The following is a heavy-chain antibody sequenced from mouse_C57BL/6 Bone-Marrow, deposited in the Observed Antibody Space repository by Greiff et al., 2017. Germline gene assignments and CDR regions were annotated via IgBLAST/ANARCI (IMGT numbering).Heavy chain of an antibody. J-gene: IGHJ2*01. CDR2: ISSGSSTI. V-gene: IGHV5-17*01. D-gene: IGHD1-1*01. Sequence: EVQLVESGGGLVKPGGSLKLSCAASGFTFSDYGMHWVRQAPEQGLEWVAYISSGSSTIYYADTVKGRFTIARDNAKNTLFLQMTSLRSEDTDMYYCARPDYYGLDYWGQGTTLTVSS. CDR1: GFTFSDYG. CDR3: ARPDYYGLDY.